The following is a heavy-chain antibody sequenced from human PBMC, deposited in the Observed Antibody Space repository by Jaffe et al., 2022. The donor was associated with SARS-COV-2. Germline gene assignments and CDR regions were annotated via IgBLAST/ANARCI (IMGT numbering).Heavy chain of an antibody. Sequence: EVQLVESGGGLVQPGGSLRLSCAASGFTFSSYSMNWVRQAPGKGLEWVSYISSSSSTIYYADSVKGRFTISRDNAKNSLYLQMNSLRDEDTAVYYCARGPYYYDSSEGYYFDYWGQGTLVTVSS. D-gene: IGHD3-22*01. CDR1: GFTFSSYS. V-gene: IGHV3-48*02. CDR3: ARGPYYYDSSEGYYFDY. J-gene: IGHJ4*02. CDR2: ISSSSSTI.